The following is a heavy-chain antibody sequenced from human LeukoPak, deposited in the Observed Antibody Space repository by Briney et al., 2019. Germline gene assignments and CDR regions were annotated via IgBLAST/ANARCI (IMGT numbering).Heavy chain of an antibody. CDR2: IQSKTAGGTT. D-gene: IGHD3-3*01. CDR3: TTGRLVDFWSGYYSEYLQH. V-gene: IGHV3-15*01. J-gene: IGHJ1*01. CDR1: GFTSGNAW. Sequence: GGSMRLSCAASGFTSGNAWMSWVRQAPGKGLEWVGRIQSKTAGGTTDCAAPVKGRFTISRDDSKNTLYLQMNSLKTEDTAVYYCTTGRLVDFWSGYYSEYLQHWGQGTLVTVSS.